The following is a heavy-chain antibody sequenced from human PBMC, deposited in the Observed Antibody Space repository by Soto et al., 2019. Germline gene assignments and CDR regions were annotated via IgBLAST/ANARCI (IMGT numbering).Heavy chain of an antibody. V-gene: IGHV3-21*01. J-gene: IGHJ3*02. CDR3: ARESKIVLSPHAFDI. CDR1: GFTFSSYS. CDR2: ISSSSSYI. D-gene: IGHD2-8*01. Sequence: EVQLVESGGGLVKPGGSLRLSCAASGFTFSSYSMNWVRQAPGKGLEWVSSISSSSSYIYYADSVKGRFTISRDNAKNSLYLKMNSLRAEDTAVYYCARESKIVLSPHAFDIWGQGTMVTVSS.